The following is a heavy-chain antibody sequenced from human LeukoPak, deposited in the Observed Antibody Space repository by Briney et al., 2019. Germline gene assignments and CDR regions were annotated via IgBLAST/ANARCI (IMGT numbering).Heavy chain of an antibody. CDR1: GFTFSTFY. D-gene: IGHD3-10*01. V-gene: IGHV3-30*04. J-gene: IGHJ6*03. CDR2: MSYDGRTE. Sequence: GGSLRLSCEASGFTFSTFYMHWARQAPGKGLEWVAVMSYDGRTEHHADSVKSRFTISRDNSKNTLYLQMNSLRIDDTAIYYCARDSYGMDLWGKGTTVTVSS. CDR3: ARDSYGMDL.